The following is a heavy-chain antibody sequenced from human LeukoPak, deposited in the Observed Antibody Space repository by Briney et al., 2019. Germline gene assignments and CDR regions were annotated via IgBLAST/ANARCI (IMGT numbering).Heavy chain of an antibody. V-gene: IGHV1-46*01. J-gene: IGHJ4*02. CDR1: GYTFTSYY. CDR3: ARDPVVVPAAMPGFYFDY. D-gene: IGHD2-2*01. CDR2: INPSGGST. Sequence: ASVKVSCKASGYTFTSYYMHWVRQAPGQGLEWMGIINPSGGSTSYAQKFQGRVTMTRDMSTSTVYMELSSLRSEDTAVYYCARDPVVVPAAMPGFYFDYWGQGTLVTVSS.